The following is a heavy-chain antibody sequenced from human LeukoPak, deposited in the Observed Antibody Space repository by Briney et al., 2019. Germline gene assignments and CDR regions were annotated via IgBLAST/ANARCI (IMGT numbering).Heavy chain of an antibody. CDR1: GFTFSNAW. J-gene: IGHJ4*02. CDR3: ARVTHTVTTFHFDY. V-gene: IGHV3-21*01. D-gene: IGHD4-11*01. CDR2: ISSSSSYI. Sequence: GGSLRLSCAASGFTFSNAWMSWVRQAPGKGLEWVSSISSSSSYIYYADSVKGRFTISRDNAKNSLYLQMNSLRAEDTAVYYCARVTHTVTTFHFDYWGQGTLVTVSS.